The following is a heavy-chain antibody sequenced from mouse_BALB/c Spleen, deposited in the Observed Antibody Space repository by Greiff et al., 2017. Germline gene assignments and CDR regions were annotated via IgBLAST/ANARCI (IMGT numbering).Heavy chain of an antibody. J-gene: IGHJ2*01. CDR1: GYTFTDYA. V-gene: IGHV1S137*01. Sequence: VQLQQSGAELVRPGVSVKISCKGSGYTFTDYAMHWVKQSHAKSLEWIGVISTYYGDASYNQKFKGKATMTVDKSSSTAYMELARLTSEDSAIYYCARGTGKYFDYWGQGTTLTVSS. D-gene: IGHD4-1*01. CDR2: ISTYYGDA. CDR3: ARGTGKYFDY.